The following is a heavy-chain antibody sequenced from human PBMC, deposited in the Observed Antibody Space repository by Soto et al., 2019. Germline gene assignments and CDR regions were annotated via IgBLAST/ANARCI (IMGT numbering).Heavy chain of an antibody. Sequence: QVQLVQSGAEVKKPGASVKVSCKASGYTFTSYGISWVRQAPGQGLEWMGWISAYNGNTNYAQKLQGRVTMTTYTSTSTAYMELRSLTSDYTALYYCSRMDPASLNWGQGTLVTVSS. CDR1: GYTFTSYG. V-gene: IGHV1-18*01. J-gene: IGHJ4*02. CDR3: SRMDPASLN. CDR2: ISAYNGNT. D-gene: IGHD2-15*01.